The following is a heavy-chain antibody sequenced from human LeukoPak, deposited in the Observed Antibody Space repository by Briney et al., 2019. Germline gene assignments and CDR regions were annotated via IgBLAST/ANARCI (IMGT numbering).Heavy chain of an antibody. CDR2: ISSTSSYI. D-gene: IGHD3-16*01. J-gene: IGHJ3*02. CDR1: GFTFSSYS. V-gene: IGHV3-21*06. CDR3: ARGALGAAFDI. Sequence: GGSLRLSCAASGFTFSSYSMNWVRQAPGKGLEWVSSISSTSSYIYYADSMKGRFTISRDNAKNSLYLQINSLRAEDTALYYCARGALGAAFDIWGQGTMVTVSS.